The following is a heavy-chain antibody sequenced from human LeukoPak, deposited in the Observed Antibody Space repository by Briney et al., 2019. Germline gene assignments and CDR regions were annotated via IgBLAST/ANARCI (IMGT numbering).Heavy chain of an antibody. J-gene: IGHJ4*02. CDR2: IKEDGSER. Sequence: GGSLRLSCEGSAFIFSGHWKNWVRQTPGKGLEWVASIKEDGSERQYVDSVKGRFSISRDNTKGSLFLQLNSLRAEDTAVYYCAKTTYSSGWSAFDYWGQGTLVTVSS. D-gene: IGHD6-19*01. CDR1: AFIFSGHW. CDR3: AKTTYSSGWSAFDY. V-gene: IGHV3-7*03.